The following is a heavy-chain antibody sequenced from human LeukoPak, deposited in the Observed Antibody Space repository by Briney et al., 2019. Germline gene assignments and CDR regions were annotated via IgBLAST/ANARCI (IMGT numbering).Heavy chain of an antibody. CDR3: ATYTLSQFWSGYYHFDY. CDR2: IIPMFGTS. J-gene: IGHJ4*02. D-gene: IGHD3-3*01. Sequence: ASVKVSCKASGGNFISYAVSWVRQAPGQGLEWMGGIIPMFGTSNYAQKFQGRVTITTDESTTTAYMELGSLSSEDTAVYYCATYTLSQFWSGYYHFDYWGQGTLVSVSS. CDR1: GGNFISYA. V-gene: IGHV1-69*05.